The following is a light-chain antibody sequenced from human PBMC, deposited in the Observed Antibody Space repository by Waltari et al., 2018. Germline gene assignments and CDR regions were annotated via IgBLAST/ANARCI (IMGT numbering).Light chain of an antibody. CDR1: SSNVGSNY. V-gene: IGLV1-47*01. CDR2: RND. J-gene: IGLJ3*02. Sequence: QSVLSQPPSASGIPGQRVTISCSGTSSNVGSNYVYWYQHLPGTVPKLLIYRNDQRPSGVPDRFSGSKSGTSASLAISGLQSEDESDYYCAVWDDSLIGRVFGGGTKLTVL. CDR3: AVWDDSLIGRV.